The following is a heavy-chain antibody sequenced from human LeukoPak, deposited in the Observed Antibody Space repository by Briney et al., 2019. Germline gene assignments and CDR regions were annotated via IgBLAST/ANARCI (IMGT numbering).Heavy chain of an antibody. CDR3: ARHYDYSAYYETFLYN. CDR1: GYTFTSYG. Sequence: RASVKVSCKASGYTFTSYGISWVRQAPGQGLEWMGWISAYSRNTHYSQKFQGRVTVTTDTSTNTAYMELTSLRSDDTAVYYCARHYDYSAYYETFLYNWGQGTLVIVSS. CDR2: ISAYSRNT. J-gene: IGHJ4*02. D-gene: IGHD3-22*01. V-gene: IGHV1-18*01.